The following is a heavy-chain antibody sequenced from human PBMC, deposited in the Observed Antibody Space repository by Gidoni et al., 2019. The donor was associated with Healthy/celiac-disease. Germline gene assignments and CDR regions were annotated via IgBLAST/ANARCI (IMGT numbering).Heavy chain of an antibody. V-gene: IGHV3-30*02. D-gene: IGHD3-22*01. CDR2: IRYDGSNK. Sequence: QVQLVESGGGVVPPGGSLRLSCAASGFPFSSSGMHWVRQAPGKGLAWVAFIRYDGSNKYYADSVKGRFTISRDNSKNTLYLQMNSLRAEDTAVYYCAKDYYYDSSGYSACDIWGQGTMVTVSS. CDR1: GFPFSSSG. CDR3: AKDYYYDSSGYSACDI. J-gene: IGHJ3*02.